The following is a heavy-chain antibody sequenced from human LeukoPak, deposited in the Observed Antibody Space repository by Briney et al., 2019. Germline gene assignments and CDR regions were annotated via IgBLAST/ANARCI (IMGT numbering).Heavy chain of an antibody. CDR3: ARDRGCSSFDY. CDR2: IKEDGSEI. CDR1: AFTFSSYW. V-gene: IGHV3-7*01. J-gene: IGHJ4*02. Sequence: GGSLRLSCEASAFTFSSYWMSWVPQAPGKGLEWVANIKEDGSEINYVDSVKGRFTISRDNAKNSLFLQMNSLRVEDTAVYYCARDRGCSSFDYWGQGTLVTVSS. D-gene: IGHD3-10*01.